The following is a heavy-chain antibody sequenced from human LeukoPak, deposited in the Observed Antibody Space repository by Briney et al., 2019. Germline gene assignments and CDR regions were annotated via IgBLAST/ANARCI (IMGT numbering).Heavy chain of an antibody. V-gene: IGHV4-59*01. J-gene: IGHJ3*02. CDR2: IYYSGST. Sequence: SETLSLTFTVSGGSISSYYWSWIRQPPGKGLEWIGYIYYSGSTNYNPSLKSRVTISVDTSKNQFSLKLSSVTAADTAVYYCARVDSTRPMVRGVIKSAFDIWGQGTMVTVSS. CDR1: GGSISSYY. CDR3: ARVDSTRPMVRGVIKSAFDI. D-gene: IGHD3-10*01.